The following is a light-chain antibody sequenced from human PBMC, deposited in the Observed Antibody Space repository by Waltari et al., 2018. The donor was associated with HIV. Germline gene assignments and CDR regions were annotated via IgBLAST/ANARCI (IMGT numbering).Light chain of an antibody. CDR1: QSVSSY. CDR3: QQRSNWLLT. J-gene: IGKJ4*01. Sequence: EIVLTQSPATLSLSPGERATLSCRASQSVSSYLAWYQQKPGQAPRLLIYDASNRATGIPARFSGSGSWTDFNLTISRPEPEDFAVYYCQQRSNWLLTFGGGTKVEIK. V-gene: IGKV3-11*01. CDR2: DAS.